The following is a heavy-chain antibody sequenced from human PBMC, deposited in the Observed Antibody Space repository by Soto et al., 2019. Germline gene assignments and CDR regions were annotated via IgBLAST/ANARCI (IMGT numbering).Heavy chain of an antibody. Sequence: HPGGSLRLSCAVSGFIFNNYAMSWVRQAPGKGPEWVSAISISGESTHYIDSVKGRFTISRDNSKNTLYMQMNSLRLEDTAVYYCAKALGSSTNCFDYWGRGTLVTVSS. CDR2: ISISGEST. V-gene: IGHV3-23*01. CDR3: AKALGSSTNCFDY. CDR1: GFIFNNYA. J-gene: IGHJ4*02. D-gene: IGHD2-2*01.